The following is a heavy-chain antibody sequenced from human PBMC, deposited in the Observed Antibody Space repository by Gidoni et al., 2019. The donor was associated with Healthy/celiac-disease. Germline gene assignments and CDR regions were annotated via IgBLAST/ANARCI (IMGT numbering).Heavy chain of an antibody. CDR1: GCTFSSYA. Sequence: QVQLVHSGAAVKKPGPSVKVSCTASGCTFSSYAIRWVRPAPGQGREWMGGIIPIFGTANYAQKFQGRVTITADESTSTAYMELSSLRSEDTSVYYCARSFYGGGATEGDTFDYWGHGTLVTVSS. V-gene: IGHV1-69*01. J-gene: IGHJ4*01. CDR3: ARSFYGGGATEGDTFDY. CDR2: IIPIFGTA. D-gene: IGHD1-26*01.